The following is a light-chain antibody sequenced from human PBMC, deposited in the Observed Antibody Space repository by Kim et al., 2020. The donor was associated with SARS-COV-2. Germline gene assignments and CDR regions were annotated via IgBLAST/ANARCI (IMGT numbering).Light chain of an antibody. CDR1: QSVSSSY. J-gene: IGKJ1*01. Sequence: SPGESATLSCRASQSVSSSYLAWYQQNPGQAPRLLIYDASSRATGIPDRFSGSGSGTDFTLTISRLEPEDFAVYYCQQYGSSPRTFGQGTKVDIK. CDR3: QQYGSSPRT. CDR2: DAS. V-gene: IGKV3-20*01.